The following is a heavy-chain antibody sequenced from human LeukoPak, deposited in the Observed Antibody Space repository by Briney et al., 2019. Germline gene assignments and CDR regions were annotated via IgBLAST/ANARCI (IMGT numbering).Heavy chain of an antibody. CDR3: ARDLPVYYYDSSGYLSDY. J-gene: IGHJ4*02. CDR2: INPNSGGT. Sequence: GASVKVSCKASGYTFTSYGISWVRQAPGQGLEWMGRINPNSGGTNYAQKFQGRVTMTRDTSISTAYMELSRLRSDDTAVYYCARDLPVYYYDSSGYLSDYWGQGTLVTVPS. D-gene: IGHD3-22*01. CDR1: GYTFTSYG. V-gene: IGHV1-2*06.